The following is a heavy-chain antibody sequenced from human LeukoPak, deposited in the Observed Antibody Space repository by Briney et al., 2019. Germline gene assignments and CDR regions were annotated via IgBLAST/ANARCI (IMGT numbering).Heavy chain of an antibody. CDR3: AKGGYTGPFDY. CDR2: ISGSGGST. V-gene: IGHV3-23*01. D-gene: IGHD6-25*01. Sequence: GGSLRLSCAASGFTVSSNYMSWVRQAPGKGLEWVSAISGSGGSTYYADSVKGRFTISRDNSKNTLYLQMNSLRAEDTAVYYCAKGGYTGPFDYWGQGTLVTVSS. J-gene: IGHJ4*02. CDR1: GFTVSSNY.